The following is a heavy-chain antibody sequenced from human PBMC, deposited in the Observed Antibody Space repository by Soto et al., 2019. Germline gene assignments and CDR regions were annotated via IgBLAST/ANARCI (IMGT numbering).Heavy chain of an antibody. CDR3: ARDPMSGAAAGTFDY. V-gene: IGHV4-30-4*01. D-gene: IGHD6-13*01. Sequence: SETLSLTCTVSGGSISSGDYYWSWIRQPPGKGLEWIGYIYYSGSTYYNPSLKSRVTISVGTSKNQFSLKLSSVTAADTAVYYCARDPMSGAAAGTFDYWGQGTLVTVSS. J-gene: IGHJ4*02. CDR2: IYYSGST. CDR1: GGSISSGDYY.